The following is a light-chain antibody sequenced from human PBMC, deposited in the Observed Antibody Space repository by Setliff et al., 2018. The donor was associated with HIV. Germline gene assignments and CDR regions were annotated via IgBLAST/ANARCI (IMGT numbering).Light chain of an antibody. J-gene: IGLJ1*01. CDR2: DVA. CDR3: NSYTSSDTYV. V-gene: IGLV2-14*03. Sequence: QSVLTQPPSASGSPGQSVTISCTGTSNDIGSYNYVSWYQQHPGKAPKLVIYDVAQRPSGGSSRFSGSKSGDTASLTISGLQTEDEADYYCNSYTSSDTYVFGTGTKVTVL. CDR1: SNDIGSYNY.